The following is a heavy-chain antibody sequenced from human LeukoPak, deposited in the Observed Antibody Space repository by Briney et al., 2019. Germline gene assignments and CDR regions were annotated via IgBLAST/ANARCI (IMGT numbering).Heavy chain of an antibody. V-gene: IGHV3-30*18. D-gene: IGHD2-15*01. CDR2: ISYDGSNK. CDR3: AKVGGGSYYFKYCYAFDI. Sequence: PGGSLRLSCAASGFTFSSYSMNWVRQAPGKGLEWVAVISYDGSNKYYADSVKGRFTIPRDNSKNTLYLQMNSLRAEDTAVYYCAKVGGGSYYFKYCYAFDIWGQGTMVTVSS. J-gene: IGHJ3*02. CDR1: GFTFSSYS.